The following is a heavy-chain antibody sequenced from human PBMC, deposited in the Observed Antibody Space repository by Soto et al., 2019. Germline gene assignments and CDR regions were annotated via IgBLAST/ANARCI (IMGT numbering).Heavy chain of an antibody. CDR1: GGSISSSVYY. Sequence: SETLSLTCTVSGGSISSSVYYWGWLPQPPGKGLEWIGYIYYSGSTYYNPSLKSRVTISLDTSKTQFSLKLSSVTAADTAVYYCAFGEESRYYYYGMDVWGQGTTVTVSS. J-gene: IGHJ6*02. V-gene: IGHV4-61*05. CDR3: AFGEESRYYYYGMDV. D-gene: IGHD3-10*01. CDR2: IYYSGST.